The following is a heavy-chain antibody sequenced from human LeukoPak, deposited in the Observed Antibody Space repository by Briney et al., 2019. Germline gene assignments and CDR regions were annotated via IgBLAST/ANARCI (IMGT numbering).Heavy chain of an antibody. V-gene: IGHV3-7*04. CDR1: GFTFSDYH. CDR2: IKQDGSKK. Sequence: GGSLRLSCAASGFTFSDYHMTWVRQAPGKGLEWVANIKQDGSKKSYVDSVKGRFTISRDNAKNSLYLQMNSLRAEDTAIYYCTRVGYIDEGIDYWGQGTLVTVSS. J-gene: IGHJ4*02. D-gene: IGHD5-24*01. CDR3: TRVGYIDEGIDY.